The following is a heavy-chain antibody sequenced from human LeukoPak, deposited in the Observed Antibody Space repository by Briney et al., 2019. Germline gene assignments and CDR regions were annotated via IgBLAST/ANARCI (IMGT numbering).Heavy chain of an antibody. CDR2: INTDGSST. CDR1: GFTFSSYW. D-gene: IGHD6-13*01. CDR3: ARVSSSSWWALDY. Sequence: GGSLRLSCAASGFTFSSYWMHWVRQAPGKGLVWVSRINTDGSSTSYADSVRGRFTISRDNAKNTLYLQMNSLRAEDTAVYYCARVSSSSWWALDYWGQGTLVTVSS. J-gene: IGHJ4*02. V-gene: IGHV3-74*01.